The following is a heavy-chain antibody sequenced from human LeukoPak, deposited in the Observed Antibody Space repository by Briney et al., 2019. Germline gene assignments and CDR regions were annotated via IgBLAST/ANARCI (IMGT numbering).Heavy chain of an antibody. Sequence: GGSLRLSCAASGFTFRSYTMNWVRQAPGKGLEWISSITSTSSYIYYADSVKGRFTISRDNAKSSLYLQMNSLRAEDTAVYYCASSRPIDYWGQGTLVIVSS. CDR3: ASSRPIDY. CDR2: ITSTSSYI. V-gene: IGHV3-21*01. J-gene: IGHJ4*02. D-gene: IGHD6-13*01. CDR1: GFTFRSYT.